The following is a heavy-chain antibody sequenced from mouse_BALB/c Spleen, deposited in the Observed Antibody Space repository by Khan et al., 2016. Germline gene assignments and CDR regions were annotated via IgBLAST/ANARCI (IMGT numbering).Heavy chain of an antibody. Sequence: EVELVESGGGLVKPGGSLKLSCAASGFAFSNYDMSWVRQTPEKRLEWVAYISSGGGRTYYPDTVKGRFPISRDDAKNTLYLQMSSLKSEDTAMYYCARRGSSYGWYFDVWGAGTTVTVSS. CDR3: ARRGSSYGWYFDV. CDR2: ISSGGGRT. J-gene: IGHJ1*01. CDR1: GFAFSNYD. D-gene: IGHD1-1*01. V-gene: IGHV5-12-1*01.